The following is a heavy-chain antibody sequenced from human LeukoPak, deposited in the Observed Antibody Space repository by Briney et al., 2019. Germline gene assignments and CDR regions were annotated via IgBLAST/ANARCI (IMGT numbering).Heavy chain of an antibody. D-gene: IGHD3-10*01. CDR3: ARDIRFGRARYMDV. CDR2: INPNSGGT. CDR1: GYTFTGYY. V-gene: IGHV1-2*02. Sequence: ASVKVSCKASGYTFTGYYMHWVRPAPGQGLEWMGWINPNSGGTNYAQKFQGRVTMTRDTSISTAYMELSSLRSEDTAVYYCARDIRFGRARYMDVWGKGTTVTVSS. J-gene: IGHJ6*03.